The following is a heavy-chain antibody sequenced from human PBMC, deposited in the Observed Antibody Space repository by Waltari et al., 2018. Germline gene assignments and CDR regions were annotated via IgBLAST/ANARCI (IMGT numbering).Heavy chain of an antibody. V-gene: IGHV3-7*01. Sequence: EVQLVESGGGLVQPGGPRRPSCPASGRTMHRFWMTWVRQGPGKGLEWVANIKQDGSEEYYVDSVKGRFTISRDNAKNSLYLQLSNLRADDTAVYYCASRYCTSDRCYSASYKAFDIWGQGTMVAVSS. D-gene: IGHD2-2*02. CDR2: IKQDGSEE. J-gene: IGHJ3*02. CDR3: ASRYCTSDRCYSASYKAFDI. CDR1: GRTMHRFW.